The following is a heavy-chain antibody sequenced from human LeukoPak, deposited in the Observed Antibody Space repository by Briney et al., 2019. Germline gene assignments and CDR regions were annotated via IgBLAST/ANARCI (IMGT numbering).Heavy chain of an antibody. J-gene: IGHJ5*02. Sequence: GGSLRLSCAASGFTVSSNYMSWVRQAPGKGLEWVSVIYSGGSTYYADSVKGRFTISRDNSKNTLYLQMNSLRAEDTAVYYCARGRGYSYGYGLSWFDPWGQGTLVTVSS. CDR2: IYSGGST. CDR1: GFTVSSNY. V-gene: IGHV3-66*01. D-gene: IGHD5-18*01. CDR3: ARGRGYSYGYGLSWFDP.